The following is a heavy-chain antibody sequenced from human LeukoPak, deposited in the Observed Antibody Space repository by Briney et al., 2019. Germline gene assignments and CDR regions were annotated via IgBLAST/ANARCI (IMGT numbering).Heavy chain of an antibody. Sequence: PGGSLRLSCAASGFTFSSYTMIWLRQAPGKGLEWVSYISRAGSTIYYADSVKGRFTISRDNAQNSLELHMISLRAEDSAIYDCARRHSLGWPDFWGQGTVVTDSP. D-gene: IGHD6-19*01. J-gene: IGHJ4*02. CDR2: ISRAGSTI. CDR3: ARRHSLGWPDF. V-gene: IGHV3-48*03. CDR1: GFTFSSYT.